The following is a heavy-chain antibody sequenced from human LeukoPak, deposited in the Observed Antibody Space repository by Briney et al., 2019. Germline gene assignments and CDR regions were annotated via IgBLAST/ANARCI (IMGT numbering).Heavy chain of an antibody. CDR1: GFTFSSYA. J-gene: IGHJ3*02. CDR2: ISYDGSNK. Sequence: PGGSLRLSCAASGFTFSSYAMHWVRQAPGKGLEWVSVISYDGSNKYYADSVKGRFTISRDNSKTTLYLQMNGLRAEDTAVYYCARDQSLAHAFDIWGQGTMVTVSS. V-gene: IGHV3-30-3*01. CDR3: ARDQSLAHAFDI.